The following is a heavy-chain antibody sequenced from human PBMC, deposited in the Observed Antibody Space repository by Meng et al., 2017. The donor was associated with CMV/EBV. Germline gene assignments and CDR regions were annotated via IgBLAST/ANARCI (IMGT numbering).Heavy chain of an antibody. CDR3: ARGAPGY. J-gene: IGHJ4*02. Sequence: TLTLTCAVYGGSFSGYSWTWIRQSPAKGLEWIGNIKDTGTTNYNPSLKSRVSILVDTSKNQFSLKLKSVTGADTAIYYCARGAPGYWGQGTLVTVSS. CDR1: GGSFSGYS. V-gene: IGHV4-34*01. CDR2: IKDTGTT.